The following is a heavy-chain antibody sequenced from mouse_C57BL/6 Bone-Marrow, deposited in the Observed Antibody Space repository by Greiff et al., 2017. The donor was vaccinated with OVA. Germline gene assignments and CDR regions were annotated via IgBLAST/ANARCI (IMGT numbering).Heavy chain of an antibody. V-gene: IGHV1-55*01. CDR1: GYTFTSYW. J-gene: IGHJ2*01. CDR2: IYPGSGST. Sequence: VKLQQPGAELVKPGASVKMSCKASGYTFTSYWITWVKQRPGQGLEWIGDIYPGSGSTNYNEKFKSKAILTVDTSSSTAYMQLSSLTSEDSAVYYCARQLRPYFDYWGQGTTLTVSS. CDR3: ARQLRPYFDY. D-gene: IGHD3-2*02.